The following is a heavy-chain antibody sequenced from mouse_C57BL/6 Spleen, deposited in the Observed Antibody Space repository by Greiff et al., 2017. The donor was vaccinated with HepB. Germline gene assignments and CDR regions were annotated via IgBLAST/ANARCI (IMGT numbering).Heavy chain of an antibody. CDR3: ARSRAYYYGSSSAWFAY. V-gene: IGHV1-26*01. D-gene: IGHD1-1*01. CDR1: GYTFTDYY. J-gene: IGHJ3*01. CDR2: INPNNGGT. Sequence: VQLQQSGPELVKPGASVKISCKASGYTFTDYYMNWVKQSHGKSLEWIGDINPNNGGTSYNQKFKGKATLTVDKSSSTAYMELRSLTSEDSAVYYCARSRAYYYGSSSAWFAYWGQGTLVTVSA.